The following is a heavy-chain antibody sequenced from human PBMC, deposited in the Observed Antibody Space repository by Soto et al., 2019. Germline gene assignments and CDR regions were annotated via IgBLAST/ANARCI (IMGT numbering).Heavy chain of an antibody. CDR2: IYYSVRT. CDR3: ARQRTTVVTQAYFDH. CDR1: GESISSNSYY. J-gene: IGHJ4*02. Sequence: SETLSLTCIVSGESISSNSYYCGWIRQPPGKGLEWIGSIYYSVRTYYNPSFKSRVTISIDTSKNQFSLKLSSVTATDTAVYYCARQRTTVVTQAYFDHWGQGARVTVSS. D-gene: IGHD2-21*02. V-gene: IGHV4-39*01.